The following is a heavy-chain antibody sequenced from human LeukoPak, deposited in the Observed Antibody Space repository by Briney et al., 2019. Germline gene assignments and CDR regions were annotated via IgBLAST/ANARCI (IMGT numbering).Heavy chain of an antibody. CDR2: INWNSGSI. CDR3: ARRLGGYFDY. CDR1: GFTFDDYA. V-gene: IGHV3-9*03. D-gene: IGHD3-3*01. Sequence: GRSLRLSCAASGFTFDDYAMHWVRQAPGKGLEWVSGINWNSGSIDYADSVKGRFTISRDNARNSLYLQMNSLRAEDMALYHCARRLGGYFDYWGQGTLVTVSS. J-gene: IGHJ4*02.